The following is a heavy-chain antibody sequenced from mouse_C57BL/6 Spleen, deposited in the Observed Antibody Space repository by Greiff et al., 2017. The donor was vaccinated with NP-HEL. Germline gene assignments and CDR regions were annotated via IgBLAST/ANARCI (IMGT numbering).Heavy chain of an antibody. J-gene: IGHJ3*01. CDR1: GYTFTSYW. CDR3: AGEDYDYDGAY. D-gene: IGHD2-4*01. V-gene: IGHV1-55*01. Sequence: QVQLQQPGAELVKPGASVKMSCKASGYTFTSYWITWVKQRPGQGLEWIGDIYPGSGSTNYNEKFKSKATLTVDTSSSTAYMQLSGLTSEDSAVYYCAGEDYDYDGAYWGQGTLVTVSA. CDR2: IYPGSGST.